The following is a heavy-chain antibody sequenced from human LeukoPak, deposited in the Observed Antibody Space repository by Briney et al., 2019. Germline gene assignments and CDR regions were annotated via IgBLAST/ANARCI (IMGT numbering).Heavy chain of an antibody. CDR1: GGSISSGGYY. CDR3: ARFGTHAPVGY. D-gene: IGHD1-26*01. J-gene: IGHJ4*02. Sequence: SETLSLTCTVSGGSISSGGYYWSWIRQPPGMGLEWIGYIYHTGSTYYNPSLKSRVTISVDRSKNQFSLKLNSVTAADTAVYYCARFGTHAPVGYWGQGTLVTVSS. CDR2: IYHTGST. V-gene: IGHV4-30-2*01.